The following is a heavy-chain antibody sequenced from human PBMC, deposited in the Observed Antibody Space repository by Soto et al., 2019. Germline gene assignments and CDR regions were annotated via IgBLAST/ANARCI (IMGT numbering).Heavy chain of an antibody. J-gene: IGHJ6*02. Sequence: EVQLLESGGGLVQPAGSLRLSCAASGFTFSTYAMSWVRQAPGKGMEWVSVISASGGSTFYADSVKGRFTVSRDNSRNTLYLQVISLKVADTAVYYCAKDLRTSTNYNYGMDVWGQGTTVTVSS. CDR2: ISASGGST. V-gene: IGHV3-23*01. CDR3: AKDLRTSTNYNYGMDV. CDR1: GFTFSTYA.